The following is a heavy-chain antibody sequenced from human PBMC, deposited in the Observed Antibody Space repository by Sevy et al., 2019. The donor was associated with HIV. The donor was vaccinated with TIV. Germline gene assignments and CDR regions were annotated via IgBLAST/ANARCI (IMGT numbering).Heavy chain of an antibody. CDR2: IYFTGST. CDR3: TRCTTGHYRFAY. V-gene: IGHV4-59*11. J-gene: IGHJ4*02. D-gene: IGHD2-8*01. Sequence: SETLSLTCTVSGESISHQYWNWIRQPPGKGLEWIGYIYFTGSTKYNPSLNSRVTISIDTSKNQFSLNLSSVTAADTAVYYCTRCTTGHYRFAYWGQGKMVTDSS. CDR1: GESISHQY.